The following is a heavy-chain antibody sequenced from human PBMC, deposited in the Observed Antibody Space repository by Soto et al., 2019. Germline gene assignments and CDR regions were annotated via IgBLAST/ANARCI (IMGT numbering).Heavy chain of an antibody. Sequence: QVQLVESGGGVVQPGRSLRLSCAASGFTFSSYGMHWVRQAPGKGLEWVAVIWYDGSNKYYADSVKGRFTISRDNSKNALYLKLNRLRAEGMAVYYCARDRGPAWCFYLWGRGTLVTVSS. CDR1: GFTFSSYG. CDR3: ARDRGPAWCFYL. V-gene: IGHV3-33*01. D-gene: IGHD3-10*01. CDR2: IWYDGSNK. J-gene: IGHJ2*01.